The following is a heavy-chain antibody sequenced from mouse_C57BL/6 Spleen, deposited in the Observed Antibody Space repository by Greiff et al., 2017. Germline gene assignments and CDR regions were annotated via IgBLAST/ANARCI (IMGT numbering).Heavy chain of an antibody. CDR3: TTGDYYGSSYDFDV. CDR1: GFNIKDDY. J-gene: IGHJ1*03. CDR2: IDPENGDT. V-gene: IGHV14-4*01. D-gene: IGHD1-1*01. Sequence: VQLQQSGAELVRPGASVKLSCTASGFNIKDDYMHWVKQRPEQGLEWIGWIDPENGDTEYASKFQGKATITADTSSNTAYLQLSSLTSEDTAVYYCTTGDYYGSSYDFDVWGTGTTVTVSS.